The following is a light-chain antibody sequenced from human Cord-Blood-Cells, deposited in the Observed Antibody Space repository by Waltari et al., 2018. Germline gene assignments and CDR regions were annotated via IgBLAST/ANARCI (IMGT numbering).Light chain of an antibody. V-gene: IGLV2-23*01. Sequence: QSALTQPASVSGSPGQSITISCTGTSSDAGSYNLVSWYQQHPGKAPKLMIYEGSKPASGVSNRFSGSKSGNTASLTISGLQAEDEADYYCCSYAGSSTWVFGGGTKLTVL. CDR3: CSYAGSSTWV. J-gene: IGLJ3*02. CDR1: SSDAGSYNL. CDR2: EGS.